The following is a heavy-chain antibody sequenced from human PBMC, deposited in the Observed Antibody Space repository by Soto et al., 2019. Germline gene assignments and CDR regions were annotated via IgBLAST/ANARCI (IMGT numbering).Heavy chain of an antibody. V-gene: IGHV4-59*08. CDR3: ARQGFGALHGLVEV. J-gene: IGHJ6*02. CDR2: VHHSWGS. CDR1: NGSISNYY. D-gene: IGHD3-10*01. Sequence: QVQLQESGPGLVKPSETLSLSCTVSNGSISNYYGSWIRQPPGKGMEWIGYVHHSWGSFYNPSLQSRVAISLDTSKSQFSLKLTSVTATDTAVYYCARQGFGALHGLVEVWGQGITVTVSS.